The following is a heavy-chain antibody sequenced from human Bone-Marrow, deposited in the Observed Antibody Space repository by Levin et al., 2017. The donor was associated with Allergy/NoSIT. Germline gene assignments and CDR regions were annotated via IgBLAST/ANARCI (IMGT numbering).Heavy chain of an antibody. V-gene: IGHV3-15*01. CDR3: TTELGGGGYDYGFDY. CDR2: IKSKTDGGTT. J-gene: IGHJ4*02. CDR1: GFTFSNAW. Sequence: PGGSLRLSCAASGFTFSNAWMSWVRQAPGKGLEWVGRIKSKTDGGTTDYAAPVKGRFTISRDDSKNTLYLQMNSLKTEDTAVYYCTTELGGGGYDYGFDYWGQGTLVTVSS. D-gene: IGHD5-12*01.